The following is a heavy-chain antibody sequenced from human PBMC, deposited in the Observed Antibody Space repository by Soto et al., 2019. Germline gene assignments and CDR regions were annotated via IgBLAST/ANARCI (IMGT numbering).Heavy chain of an antibody. J-gene: IGHJ6*03. Sequence: GESLKISCAASGFTFSSYSMNWVRQAPGKGLEWVSYISSSSTIYYADSVKGRFTISRDNAKNSLYLQMNSLRAEDTAVYYCARLTDYYYYYMDVWGKGTTVTVSS. CDR1: GFTFSSYS. CDR3: ARLTDYYYYYMDV. D-gene: IGHD2-8*02. V-gene: IGHV3-48*01. CDR2: ISSSSTI.